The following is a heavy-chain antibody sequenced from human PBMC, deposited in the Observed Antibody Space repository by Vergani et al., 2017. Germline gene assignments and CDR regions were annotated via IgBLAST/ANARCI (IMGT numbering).Heavy chain of an antibody. D-gene: IGHD5-12*01. CDR1: GFTFSSYS. J-gene: IGHJ4*02. CDR3: ARDLLPGSGYHGY. V-gene: IGHV3-21*01. Sequence: EVQLVESGGGLVKPGGSLRLSCAASGFTFSSYSMNWVRQAPGKGLEWVSSISSSSSTIYYADSVKGRFTISRDNAKNSLYLQMNSLRAEDTAVYYCARDLLPGSGYHGYWGQGTLVTVSS. CDR2: ISSSSSTI.